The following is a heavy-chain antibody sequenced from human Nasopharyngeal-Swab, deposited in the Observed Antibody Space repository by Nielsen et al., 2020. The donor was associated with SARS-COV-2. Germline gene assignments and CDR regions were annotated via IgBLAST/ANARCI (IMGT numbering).Heavy chain of an antibody. J-gene: IGHJ4*02. CDR1: GFTFCSYS. CDR2: ISSSSSYI. CDR3: ARDPYSGEGDY. D-gene: IGHD5-12*01. V-gene: IGHV3-21*01. Sequence: GGAVGHSWSCSGFTFCSYSMDWVRKAPGKGLEWVSSISSSSSYIYYADSVKGRFTISRDNAKNSLYLQMNSLRAEDTAVYYCARDPYSGEGDYWGQGTLVTVSS.